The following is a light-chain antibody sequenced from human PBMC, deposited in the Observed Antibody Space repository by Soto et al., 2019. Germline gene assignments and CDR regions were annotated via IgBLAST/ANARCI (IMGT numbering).Light chain of an antibody. CDR3: QSADSSGTWV. CDR1: ALPKQY. V-gene: IGLV3-25*03. CDR2: KDS. Sequence: SYELTQPPSVSVSPGQTARITCSGDALPKQYASWYQQKPGQAPVPVIYKDSERPSGIPERFSGSSSGTTVTLTISGVQAEDEADYYCQSADSSGTWVFGGGTQLTVL. J-gene: IGLJ3*02.